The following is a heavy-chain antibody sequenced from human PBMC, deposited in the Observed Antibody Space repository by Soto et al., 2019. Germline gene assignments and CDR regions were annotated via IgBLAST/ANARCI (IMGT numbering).Heavy chain of an antibody. Sequence: PGGSLRLSCAASGFTFTNALMNWVRQAPGKGLEWVGRIKSKTNGGTTDYATPVKGRFTISRDDSKNILYLQMNSLKTEDTAVYYCTTTPKLTTPLWGQGTLVTVSS. V-gene: IGHV3-15*01. J-gene: IGHJ4*02. CDR3: TTTPKLTTPL. CDR1: GFTFTNAL. CDR2: IKSKTNGGTT. D-gene: IGHD4-4*01.